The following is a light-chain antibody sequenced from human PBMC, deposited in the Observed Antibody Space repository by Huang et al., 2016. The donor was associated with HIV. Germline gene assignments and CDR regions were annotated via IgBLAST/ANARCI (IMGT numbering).Light chain of an antibody. J-gene: IGKJ2*01. CDR3: QQYHNWPPYT. CDR1: QSISNN. V-gene: IGKV3-15*01. CDR2: GAS. Sequence: EILLTQSPATLSVSPGERVTLSCRASQSISNNLAWYQQKPGQAPRLLIYGASTRATANPDRFGGSASGREVTLTISSLQSEDFAVYYCQQYHNWPPYTFGQGTKLEI.